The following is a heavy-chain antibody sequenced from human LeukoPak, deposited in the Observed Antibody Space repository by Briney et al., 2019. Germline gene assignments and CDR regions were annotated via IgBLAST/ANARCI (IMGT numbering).Heavy chain of an antibody. CDR2: IFYNGSN. CDR3: ARHGFGGDSITNWFDP. D-gene: IGHD4-23*01. V-gene: IGHV4-59*08. Sequence: SETLSLTCTVSGGSISSYYWSWIRQPPGKGLEWIGYIFYNGSNNYNPSLKSRVNISLDTSKRRFSLSLSSVTAADTALYYCARHGFGGDSITNWFDPWGQGTLVTVSS. J-gene: IGHJ5*02. CDR1: GGSISSYY.